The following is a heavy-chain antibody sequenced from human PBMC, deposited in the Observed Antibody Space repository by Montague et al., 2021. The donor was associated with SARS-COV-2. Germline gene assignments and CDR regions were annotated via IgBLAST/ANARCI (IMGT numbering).Heavy chain of an antibody. CDR3: AKDHQELWIGELFHNIDY. D-gene: IGHD3-10*01. Sequence: YLRLSCAASGFTFSSYDMHWARQAPGKGLEWVADVWYDGTNKYYADSVKGRFTISRDNSKNTLYLQMNSLRAEDTAVYYCAKDHQELWIGELFHNIDYWGQGTLVTVSS. J-gene: IGHJ4*02. CDR1: GFTFSSYD. V-gene: IGHV3-33*06. CDR2: VWYDGTNK.